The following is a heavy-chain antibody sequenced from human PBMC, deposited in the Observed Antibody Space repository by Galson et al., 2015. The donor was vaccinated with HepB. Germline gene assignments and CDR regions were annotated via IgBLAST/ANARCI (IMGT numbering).Heavy chain of an antibody. V-gene: IGHV1-2*02. D-gene: IGHD6-19*01. CDR3: ASREYSSGWYPPGGF. CDR2: INPDSGDT. Sequence: SVKVSCKASGYTFTGYHMQWVRQAPGQGLQWMGWINPDSGDTNYAQKFQGRVTMTRDTSINTAYMELRRLTSDDTAIYYCASREYSSGWYPPGGFWGQGTPVTVSS. J-gene: IGHJ1*01. CDR1: GYTFTGYH.